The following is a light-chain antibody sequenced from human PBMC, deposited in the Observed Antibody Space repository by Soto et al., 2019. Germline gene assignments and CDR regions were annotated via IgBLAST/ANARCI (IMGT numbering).Light chain of an antibody. J-gene: IGLJ3*02. CDR1: SSDVGSYDL. Sequence: QSALTQPASVSGSPGQSITNSCTGTSSDVGSYDLVSWYQQYPGKAPKLMIYEGTKRPSGVSNRFSGSKSGNTASLTISGLQAEDEANYYCCSYAGSNTFVVFGGGTKLTVL. CDR2: EGT. CDR3: CSYAGSNTFVV. V-gene: IGLV2-23*03.